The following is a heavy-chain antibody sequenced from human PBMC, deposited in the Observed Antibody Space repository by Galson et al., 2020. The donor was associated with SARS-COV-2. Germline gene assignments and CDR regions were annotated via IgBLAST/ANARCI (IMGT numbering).Heavy chain of an antibody. D-gene: IGHD3-22*01. CDR1: GGSISSGGYY. Sequence: SETLSLTCTVSGGSISSGGYYWSRLRPHQGQGLEWFGYIYYSASTYYNPSLKSRVTISVDTSKNQFSLKLSSVTAADTAVYYCAGDSRGRAFEMWGQVTMVTVSS. CDR2: IYYSAST. CDR3: AGDSRGRAFEM. V-gene: IGHV4-31*03. J-gene: IGHJ3*02.